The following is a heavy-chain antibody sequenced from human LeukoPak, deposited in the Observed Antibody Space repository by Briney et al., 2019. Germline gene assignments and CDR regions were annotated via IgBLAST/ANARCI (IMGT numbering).Heavy chain of an antibody. CDR2: IHHSGST. D-gene: IGHD3-22*01. V-gene: IGHV4-38-2*02. CDR1: GFSISSGYY. CDR3: ARVSEYYYDSSGYYSYYFDY. Sequence: SETLSLTCTVSGFSISSGYYWGWIRQPPGKGLDWIGSIHHSGSTYYNASLKSRVTISVDTSKNQFSLKLSSVTAADTAVYYCARVSEYYYDSSGYYSYYFDYWGQGTLVTVSS. J-gene: IGHJ4*02.